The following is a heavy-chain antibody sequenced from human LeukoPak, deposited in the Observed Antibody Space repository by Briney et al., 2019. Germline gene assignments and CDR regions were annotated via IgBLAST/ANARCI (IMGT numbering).Heavy chain of an antibody. D-gene: IGHD6-13*01. Sequence: GGSLRLSCAASGFTFGSYWMSWVRQAPGKGLEWVANIKRDGSEKYYVDSVKGRFTISRDNAKNSLYLQMNSLRAEDTAVYYCARDRIAAAGPYYFDYWGQGTLVTVSS. CDR3: ARDRIAAAGPYYFDY. CDR1: GFTFGSYW. CDR2: IKRDGSEK. V-gene: IGHV3-7*01. J-gene: IGHJ4*02.